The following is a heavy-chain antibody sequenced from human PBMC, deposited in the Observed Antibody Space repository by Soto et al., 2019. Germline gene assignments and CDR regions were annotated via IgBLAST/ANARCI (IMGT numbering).Heavy chain of an antibody. CDR3: ARNMGARSGYALYGMDV. J-gene: IGHJ6*02. CDR2: INHRGST. CDR1: GGSFSDYY. Sequence: SETLSLTCAAYGGSFSDYYWTWFRQPPGKRLEWIGEINHRGSTNYSPSLKSRVTMSVDTSKNQFSLKLSSVTAADTAVYYCARNMGARSGYALYGMDVWVQGTTVT. V-gene: IGHV4-34*01. D-gene: IGHD3-16*01.